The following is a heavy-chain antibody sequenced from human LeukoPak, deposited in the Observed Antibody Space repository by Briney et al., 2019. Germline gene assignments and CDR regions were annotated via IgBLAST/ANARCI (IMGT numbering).Heavy chain of an antibody. J-gene: IGHJ4*02. V-gene: IGHV3-64D*09. Sequence: PGGSLRLSCSASGFTFSLFAMHWVRQAPGKGLEYVSAIDSNGGSTYYADSVKGRFTISRDNSKNTLDLQMSSLSAEATAAYYCVWPRSGYSYGYDYWGQGTLVTVSS. CDR3: VWPRSGYSYGYDY. CDR1: GFTFSLFA. D-gene: IGHD5-18*01. CDR2: IDSNGGST.